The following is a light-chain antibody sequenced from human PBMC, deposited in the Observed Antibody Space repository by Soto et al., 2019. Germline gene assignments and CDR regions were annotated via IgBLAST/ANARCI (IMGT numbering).Light chain of an antibody. V-gene: IGKV3-15*01. J-gene: IGKJ1*01. CDR1: QSISDT. CDR3: QQYNNWPWT. CDR2: GAS. Sequence: EIVMTQSPATLFVSPGGRATLSCRASQSISDTLAWYQQKPGQAPRLLIHGASTRATGFPARFSGSGSGTDFTLTISSLQSEDFAVYYCQQYNNWPWTFGQGTKVEIK.